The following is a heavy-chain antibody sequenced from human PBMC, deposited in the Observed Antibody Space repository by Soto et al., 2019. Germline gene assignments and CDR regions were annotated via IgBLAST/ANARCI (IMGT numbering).Heavy chain of an antibody. Sequence: ASVKVSCKASGYTFTSYYMHWVRQAPGQGLEWMGIINPSGGSTSYAQKFQGRVTMTRDTSTSTVYMELGSLRSEDTAVYYCARDGGYDISLLPQGRSDYYYYYGMDVWGQGTTVTVSS. D-gene: IGHD3-9*01. CDR3: ARDGGYDISLLPQGRSDYYYYYGMDV. V-gene: IGHV1-46*01. CDR1: GYTFTSYY. CDR2: INPSGGST. J-gene: IGHJ6*02.